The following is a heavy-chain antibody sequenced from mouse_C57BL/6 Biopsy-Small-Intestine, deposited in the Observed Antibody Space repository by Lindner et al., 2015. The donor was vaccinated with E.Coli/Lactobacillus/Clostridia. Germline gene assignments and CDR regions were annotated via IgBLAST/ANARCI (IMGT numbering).Heavy chain of an antibody. Sequence: SVKVSCKASGYTFTGYYMHWVRQAPGQGLEWMGWIHPNSGGTNYAQKFQGRVTMTRDTSISTAYMELSSLRSDDMAVYYCGRFLYSPNVYIDYWGQGTLVTVSS. CDR1: GYTFTGYY. D-gene: IGHD3-1*01. V-gene: IGHV1-64*01. J-gene: IGHJ4*01. CDR2: IHPNSGGT. CDR3: GRFLYSPNVYIDY.